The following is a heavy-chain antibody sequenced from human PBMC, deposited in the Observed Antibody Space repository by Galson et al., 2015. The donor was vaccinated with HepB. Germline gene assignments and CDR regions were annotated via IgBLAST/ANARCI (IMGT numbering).Heavy chain of an antibody. CDR1: GFTFSSYG. CDR3: ARDRFYDFWSGYYPLSYGMDV. D-gene: IGHD3-3*01. J-gene: IGHJ6*02. V-gene: IGHV3-48*03. Sequence: SLRLSCAASGFTFSSYGMNWVRQAPGKGLEWVSYISSSGSTISYADSVKVRFTISRDNAKNSLYLQMNSLRAEDTAVYYCARDRFYDFWSGYYPLSYGMDVWGQGTTVTVSS. CDR2: ISSSGSTI.